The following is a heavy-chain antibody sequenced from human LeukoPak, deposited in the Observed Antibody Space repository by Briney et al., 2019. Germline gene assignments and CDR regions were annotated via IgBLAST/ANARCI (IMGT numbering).Heavy chain of an antibody. CDR3: ARKVRRTTLGIWFDP. V-gene: IGHV4-39*01. D-gene: IGHD1-1*01. J-gene: IGHJ5*02. CDR2: IYYSGST. CDR1: GGSISSSSYY. Sequence: SETLSLTCTVSGGSISSSSYYWGWIRQPPGKGLEWIGSIYYSGSTYYNPSLKSRVTISVDTSKNQFSLKPSSVTAADTAVYYCARKVRRTTLGIWFDPWGQGTLVTVSS.